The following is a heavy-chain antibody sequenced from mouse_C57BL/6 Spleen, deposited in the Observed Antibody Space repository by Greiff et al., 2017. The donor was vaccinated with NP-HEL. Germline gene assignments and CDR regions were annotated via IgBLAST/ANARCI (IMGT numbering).Heavy chain of an antibody. CDR2: IDPSDSYT. D-gene: IGHD1-1*01. V-gene: IGHV1-50*01. CDR3: ARNYYGTFDV. J-gene: IGHJ1*03. Sequence: QVQLQQPGAELVKPGASVKLSCKASGYTFTSYWMQWVKQRPGQGLEWIGEIDPSDSYTNYNQKFKGKATLTVDTSSSTAYMQLSSLTSEDSAVYYCARNYYGTFDVWGTGTTVTVSS. CDR1: GYTFTSYW.